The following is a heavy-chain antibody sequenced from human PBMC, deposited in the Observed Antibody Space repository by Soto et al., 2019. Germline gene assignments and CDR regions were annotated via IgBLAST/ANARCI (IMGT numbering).Heavy chain of an antibody. J-gene: IGHJ4*02. CDR2: IWYDGSNK. Sequence: LRLSCAASGFTFSSYGMHWVRQAPGKGLEWVAGIWYDGSNKYYADSVKGRFTISRDNSKNTLYLQMNSLRAEDTAVYYCAREDVECTAASGCFFDYWGQGTLVTVSS. CDR1: GFTFSSYG. V-gene: IGHV3-33*01. CDR3: AREDVECTAASGCFFDY. D-gene: IGHD6-19*01.